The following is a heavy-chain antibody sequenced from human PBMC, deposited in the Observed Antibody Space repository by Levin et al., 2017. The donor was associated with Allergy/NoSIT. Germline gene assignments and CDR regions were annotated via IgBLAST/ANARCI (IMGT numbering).Heavy chain of an antibody. CDR3: AKYSYGYGRFWDGYSTY. D-gene: IGHD5-18*01. Sequence: GGSLRLSCAASGFTFSSYAMSWVRQAPGKGLEWVSAISGGSGSTYYADSVKGRFTISRDNSKNTLYLQMNSLRAEDTAVYYCAKYSYGYGRFWDGYSTYWGQGTLVIVSS. CDR1: GFTFSSYA. V-gene: IGHV3-23*01. J-gene: IGHJ4*02. CDR2: ISGGSGST.